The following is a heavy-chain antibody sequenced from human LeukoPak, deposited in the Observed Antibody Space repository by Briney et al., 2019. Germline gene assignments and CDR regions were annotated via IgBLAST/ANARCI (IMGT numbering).Heavy chain of an antibody. CDR1: GFTFSSYS. J-gene: IGHJ1*01. D-gene: IGHD2-15*01. Sequence: GGSLRLSCAASGFTFSSYSMNWVRQAPGKGLEWVSSISSSISYIYYADSVKGRFTISRDNVKNSLYLQMNSLRAEDTAVYYCARDSAVDCSGGSCYSDFQHWGQGTLVTVSS. V-gene: IGHV3-21*01. CDR2: ISSSISYI. CDR3: ARDSAVDCSGGSCYSDFQH.